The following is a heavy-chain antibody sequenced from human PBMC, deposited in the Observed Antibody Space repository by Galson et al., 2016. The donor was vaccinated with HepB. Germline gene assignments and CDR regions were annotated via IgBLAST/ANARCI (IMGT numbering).Heavy chain of an antibody. CDR3: AKESFNVRIAAAGIHPDS. J-gene: IGHJ5*01. D-gene: IGHD6-13*01. CDR1: GGSITSSSNY. V-gene: IGHV4-39*02. CDR2: IYYSGST. Sequence: SETLSLTCTVSGGSITSSSNYWGWIRQPPGKGLEWIGSIYYSGSTYYNSSLKSRLTMSVDTIKNQFSLELTSVTAADTAVYFCAKESFNVRIAAAGIHPDSWGQGTLVTVSS.